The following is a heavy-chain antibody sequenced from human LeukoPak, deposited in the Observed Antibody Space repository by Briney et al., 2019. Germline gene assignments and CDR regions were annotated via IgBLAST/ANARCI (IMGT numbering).Heavy chain of an antibody. CDR2: INSDGSST. CDR3: ARGHIVVLTAPDN. J-gene: IGHJ4*02. CDR1: GFTFSSYW. D-gene: IGHD2-21*02. V-gene: IGHV3-74*01. Sequence: GGSLRLSCAASGFTFSSYWMHWVRQAPGKGLVWVSRINSDGSSTSYADSVKGRFTTSRDNAKNTLYLQMNSLRAEDTAVYYCARGHIVVLTAPDNWGQGTLVTVSS.